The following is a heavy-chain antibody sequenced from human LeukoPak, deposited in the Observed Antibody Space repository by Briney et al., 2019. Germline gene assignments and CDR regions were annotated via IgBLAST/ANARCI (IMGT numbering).Heavy chain of an antibody. Sequence: GGSLRLSCAASGFTFSSYGMHWVRQAPGKGLEWVAVIWYDGSNKYYADSVEGRFTISRDNSKNTLYLQMNSLRAEDTAAYYCANLYYDSSGLLGSVRRRLDVWGKGTTVTVSS. CDR2: IWYDGSNK. V-gene: IGHV3-33*06. J-gene: IGHJ6*04. CDR1: GFTFSSYG. CDR3: ANLYYDSSGLLGSVRRRLDV. D-gene: IGHD3-22*01.